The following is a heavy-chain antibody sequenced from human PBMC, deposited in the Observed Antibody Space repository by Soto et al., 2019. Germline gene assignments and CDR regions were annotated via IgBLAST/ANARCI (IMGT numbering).Heavy chain of an antibody. CDR3: TREIPYFDS. CDR1: GFTFTYFS. J-gene: IGHJ4*02. CDR2: IRSKDYGGTT. V-gene: IGHV3-49*02. Sequence: SLRLSCATSGFTFTYFSISWVRQAPGRGLEWVGFIRSKDYGGTTEYAASVKGRFAISRDDSTGIAYLQMNSLKNEDTAVYYCTREIPYFDSWGQGPLVTVSS.